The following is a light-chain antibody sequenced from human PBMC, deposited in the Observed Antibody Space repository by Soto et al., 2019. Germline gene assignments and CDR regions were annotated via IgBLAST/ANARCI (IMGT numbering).Light chain of an antibody. J-gene: IGLJ1*01. CDR1: SSDVGSYNY. CDR3: SSYTSSSTPLYV. Sequence: QSALTQPASVSGSPGQSITISCTGTSSDVGSYNYVSWYQQHPGKAPKLMIYEVSNRPSGVSNRFSGSKSGNTASLTISGLQAEDEADYYCSSYTSSSTPLYVFGPGTKVTVL. V-gene: IGLV2-14*01. CDR2: EVS.